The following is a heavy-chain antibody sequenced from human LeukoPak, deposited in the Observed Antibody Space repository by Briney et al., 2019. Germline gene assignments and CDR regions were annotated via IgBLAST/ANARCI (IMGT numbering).Heavy chain of an antibody. V-gene: IGHV3-23*01. CDR3: ARDKVGSSRAFDI. CDR1: GFTFRNYA. D-gene: IGHD6-6*01. CDR2: ISDNGGGP. J-gene: IGHJ3*02. Sequence: GGSLRLSCAASGFTFRNYALSWVRQAPGEGLEWVSGISDNGGGPYYADSVKGRFIISRDNSRNMLYLQMNSLRAEDTAVYYCARDKVGSSRAFDIWGQGTMVTVSS.